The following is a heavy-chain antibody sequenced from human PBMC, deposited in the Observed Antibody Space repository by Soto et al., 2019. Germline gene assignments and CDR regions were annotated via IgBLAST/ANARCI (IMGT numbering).Heavy chain of an antibody. CDR3: AFLKGGYSGYDSSYFDY. Sequence: GGSLRLSCAASGFTFSSYAMSWVRQAPGKGLEWVSAISGSGGSTYYADSVKGRFTISRDNSKNTLYLQMNSLRAEDTAVYYCAFLKGGYSGYDSSYFDYWGQGTLVTVSS. CDR2: ISGSGGST. J-gene: IGHJ4*02. D-gene: IGHD5-12*01. V-gene: IGHV3-23*01. CDR1: GFTFSSYA.